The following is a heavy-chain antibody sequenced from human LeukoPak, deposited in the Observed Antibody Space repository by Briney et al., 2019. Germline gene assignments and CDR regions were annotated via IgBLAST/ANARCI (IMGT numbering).Heavy chain of an antibody. Sequence: ASVKVSCKASGYTYTGYYMHWVRQAPGQGLEWMGIINPRGGSTSYTQKFQGRVTMTRDTSTSTVYMELSSLRSEDTAVYYCARVKSYYYDTSDKDAFDIWGQGTMVTVSS. CDR1: GYTYTGYY. V-gene: IGHV1-46*01. J-gene: IGHJ3*02. CDR3: ARVKSYYYDTSDKDAFDI. CDR2: INPRGGST. D-gene: IGHD3-22*01.